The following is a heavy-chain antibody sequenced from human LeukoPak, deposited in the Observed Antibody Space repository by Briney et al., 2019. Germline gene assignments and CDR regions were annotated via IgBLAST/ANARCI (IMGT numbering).Heavy chain of an antibody. CDR2: IYTSGST. CDR3: ARVSLVRGAPDYYFDY. CDR1: GDSISIYY. D-gene: IGHD3-10*01. V-gene: IGHV4-4*07. Sequence: SETLSLTCTVSGDSISIYYWSWIRQPAGKGLEWIGRIYTSGSTNYNPSLKSRVTMSVDTSKSQFSLKLSSVTAADTAVYYCARVSLVRGAPDYYFDYWGQGTLVTVSS. J-gene: IGHJ4*02.